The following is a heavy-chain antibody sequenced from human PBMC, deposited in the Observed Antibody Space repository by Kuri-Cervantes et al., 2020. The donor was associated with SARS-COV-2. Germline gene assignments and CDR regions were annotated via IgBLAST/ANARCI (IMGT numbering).Heavy chain of an antibody. CDR1: GYTFTSYG. J-gene: IGHJ4*02. V-gene: IGHV1-18*01. Sequence: ASVKVSCKASGYTFTSYGISWVRQAPGQGLEWMGWISAYNGNTNYARKLQGRVTMTTDTSTSTAYMELRSLRSDDTAVYYCARAGDVYDFWSGYYFPPRFWGQGTLVTVSS. CDR2: ISAYNGNT. D-gene: IGHD3-3*01. CDR3: ARAGDVYDFWSGYYFPPRF.